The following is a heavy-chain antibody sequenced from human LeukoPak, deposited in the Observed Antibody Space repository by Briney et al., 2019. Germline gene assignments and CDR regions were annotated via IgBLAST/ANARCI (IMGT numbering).Heavy chain of an antibody. J-gene: IGHJ4*02. CDR2: ISVRNGDT. CDR3: ATELGEWGVLDF. D-gene: IGHD3-16*01. V-gene: IGHV1-18*04. CDR1: GYTFTGYY. Sequence: ASVKVSCKASGYTFTGYYMHWVRQAPGQGLEWLGWISVRNGDTRYAERMQGRVAVTTDTATSTAYMELKSLTSDDTAVYYCATELGEWGVLDFWGQGTLISVSS.